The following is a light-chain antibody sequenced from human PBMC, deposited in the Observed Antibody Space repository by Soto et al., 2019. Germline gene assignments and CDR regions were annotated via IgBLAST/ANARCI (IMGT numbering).Light chain of an antibody. Sequence: QSALTQPAFVSGSPGQSITISCTGSSSDIGGYNYVSWYQQHPGKAPKLLIYDVSYRPSGISDRFSGSKSGNTASLTISGLQPEDEADYYCSSYGASSTLFGGGTKLTVL. CDR2: DVS. CDR3: SSYGASSTL. V-gene: IGLV2-14*03. J-gene: IGLJ2*01. CDR1: SSDIGGYNY.